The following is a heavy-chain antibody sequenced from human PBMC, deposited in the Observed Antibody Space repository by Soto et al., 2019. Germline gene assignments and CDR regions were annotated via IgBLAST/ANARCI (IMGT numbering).Heavy chain of an antibody. CDR1: GGSISSYY. Sequence: QVQLQESGPGLVKPSETLSLTCTVSGGSISSYYWSWIRQPPGKGLEWIGYIYYSGSTNYNPSLKSRVTISVDTYKNQFSLKLSSVTAADTAVYYCARASLRYFDWLYFDYWGQGTLVTVSS. D-gene: IGHD3-9*01. CDR2: IYYSGST. CDR3: ARASLRYFDWLYFDY. J-gene: IGHJ4*02. V-gene: IGHV4-59*01.